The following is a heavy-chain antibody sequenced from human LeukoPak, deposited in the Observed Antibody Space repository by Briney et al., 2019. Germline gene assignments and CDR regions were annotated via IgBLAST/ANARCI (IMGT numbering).Heavy chain of an antibody. CDR2: VWHDGSNK. J-gene: IGHJ6*02. V-gene: IGHV3-33*08. CDR1: GFTFSSYA. D-gene: IGHD2/OR15-2a*01. Sequence: GRSLRLSCAASGFTFSSYAIHWVRQAPGKGLEWVAVVWHDGSNKYYADSVKGRFTISRDNPKNTLSLQMSSLRAEDTAVYYCARDDFSQGYSFYGMDVWGQGTTVTVSS. CDR3: ARDDFSQGYSFYGMDV.